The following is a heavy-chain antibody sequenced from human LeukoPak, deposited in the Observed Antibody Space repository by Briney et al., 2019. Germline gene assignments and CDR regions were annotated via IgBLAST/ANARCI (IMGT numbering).Heavy chain of an antibody. CDR3: ARAGGGPSSGYLIIDY. CDR1: GGTFSSYA. D-gene: IGHD5-18*01. J-gene: IGHJ4*02. V-gene: IGHV1-69*05. CDR2: IIPIFGTA. Sequence: SVKVSCKASGGTFSSYAISWVRQAPGQGLEWMGGIIPIFGTANYAQKFQGRVTITTDESTSTAYMELSSLRSEDTAVYYCARAGGGPSSGYLIIDYWGPGTLVTVSS.